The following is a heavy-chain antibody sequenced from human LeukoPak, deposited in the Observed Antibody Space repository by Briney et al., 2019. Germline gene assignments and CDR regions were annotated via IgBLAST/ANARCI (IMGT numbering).Heavy chain of an antibody. D-gene: IGHD3-10*01. CDR3: AREGAVGITMVRGVINWFDP. CDR1: GYTFTSYD. V-gene: IGHV1-8*01. J-gene: IGHJ5*02. CDR2: MNPNSGNT. Sequence: ASVKVSCKASGYTFTSYDINWVRQATGQGLEWMGWMNPNSGNTGYAQKFQGRVTMTRNTSISTAYMELSGLRSEDTAVYYCAREGAVGITMVRGVINWFDPWGQGTLVTVSS.